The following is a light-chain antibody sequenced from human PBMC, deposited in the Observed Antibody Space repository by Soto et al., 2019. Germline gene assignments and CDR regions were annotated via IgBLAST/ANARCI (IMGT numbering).Light chain of an antibody. J-gene: IGKJ1*01. CDR2: KVS. V-gene: IGKV2-30*01. CDR1: QSLVFSDGNTY. CDR3: MQGTRWLWT. Sequence: DVVLTQSPLSLPVALGQPASISCRSSQSLVFSDGNTYLNWFQQRPGQSPRRLIYKVSNRDSGVPDRYSGTGSVTDFTLNISRLVAEDVGVYYCMQGTRWLWTFGQGTKVDIK.